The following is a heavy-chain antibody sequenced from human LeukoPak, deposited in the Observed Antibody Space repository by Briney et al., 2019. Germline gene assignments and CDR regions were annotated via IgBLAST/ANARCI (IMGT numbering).Heavy chain of an antibody. CDR3: ARAMLGAPYGMDV. J-gene: IGHJ6*02. CDR2: SNSDGRST. CDR1: GFTFSDYW. Sequence: GGSLRLPCAASGFTFSDYWMHWVRQAPGKGLVWVSRSNSDGRSTTYADSVKGRFTISRDNAKNTLYVQMNSLRADDTAVYYCARAMLGAPYGMDVWGQGTTVTVSS. V-gene: IGHV3-74*01. D-gene: IGHD1-26*01.